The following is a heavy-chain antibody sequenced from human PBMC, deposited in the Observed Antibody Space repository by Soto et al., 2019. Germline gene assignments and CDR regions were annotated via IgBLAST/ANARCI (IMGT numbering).Heavy chain of an antibody. CDR3: ARKGFYCSSTSCYVWDAVFDI. D-gene: IGHD2-2*01. CDR2: ISWNSVSI. V-gene: IGHV3-9*01. J-gene: IGHJ3*02. Sequence: KSLEWVSGISWNSVSIGYAYSVKCRFTISRDNDKKSLYLKMNRLRAEDTDLYYCARKGFYCSSTSCYVWDAVFDIWGKGTMVPVSS.